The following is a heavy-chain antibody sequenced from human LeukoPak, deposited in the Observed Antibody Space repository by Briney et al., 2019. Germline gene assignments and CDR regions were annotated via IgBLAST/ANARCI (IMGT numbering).Heavy chain of an antibody. D-gene: IGHD3-9*01. CDR3: ARVLTGLALADYYYYAMDV. CDR2: INPSGGST. CDR1: GYTFTRYY. V-gene: IGHV1-46*01. Sequence: VASVKVSCKASGYTFTRYYMHWVRQAPGQGLEWMGIINPSGGSTSYAQKFQGRVTMTRDTSISTAYMELSSLRSDDAAVYYCARVLTGLALADYYYYAMDVWGQGTTVTVSS. J-gene: IGHJ6*02.